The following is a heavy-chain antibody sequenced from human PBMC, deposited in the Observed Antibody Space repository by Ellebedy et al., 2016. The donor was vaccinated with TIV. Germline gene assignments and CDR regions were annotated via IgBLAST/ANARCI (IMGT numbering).Heavy chain of an antibody. J-gene: IGHJ4*02. CDR3: ARDHFY. CDR1: GFTFTTNT. Sequence: GESLKISCVASGFTFTTNTMSWVRQAPGKGLEWVSVIYSGGSTYYADSVKGRFTISRDNSKNTLYLQMNSLRAEDTAVYYCARDHFYWGRGTLVTVSS. CDR2: IYSGGST. V-gene: IGHV3-53*01. D-gene: IGHD2/OR15-2a*01.